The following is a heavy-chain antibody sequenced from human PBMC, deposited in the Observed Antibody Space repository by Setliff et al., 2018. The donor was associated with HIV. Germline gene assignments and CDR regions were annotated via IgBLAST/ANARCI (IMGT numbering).Heavy chain of an antibody. D-gene: IGHD3-10*01. CDR1: GNTFSSYG. V-gene: IGHV1-46*01. CDR2: INPSGDVI. CDR3: ASPSFGDVDYYYGMDV. J-gene: IGHJ6*02. Sequence: ASVKVSCKASGNTFSSYGITWVRQAPGQGLEWMGIINPSGDVIRYAQKFQGRVTMTRDTSTSTVYMDLSSLRSEDTAVYYCASPSFGDVDYYYGMDVWGQGTTVTVSS.